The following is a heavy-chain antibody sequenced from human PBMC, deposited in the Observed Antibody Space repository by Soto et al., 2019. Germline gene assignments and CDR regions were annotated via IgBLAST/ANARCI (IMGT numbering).Heavy chain of an antibody. J-gene: IGHJ5*02. CDR1: GFTVGDYA. D-gene: IGHD3-22*01. Sequence: PGGSLRLSCTASGFTVGDYAMSWFRQAPGKGRGWVGLIRSKAYGGTTEYAASVKGRFTVSRDDSKSIAYLQMNSLKTEDTAVYYCTRTLGPDYYDSSGYYGPWGQGTLVTVSS. CDR2: IRSKAYGGTT. CDR3: TRTLGPDYYDSSGYYGP. V-gene: IGHV3-49*03.